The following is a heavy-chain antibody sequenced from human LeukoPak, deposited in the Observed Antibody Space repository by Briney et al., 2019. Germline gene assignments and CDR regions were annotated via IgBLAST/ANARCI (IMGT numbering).Heavy chain of an antibody. CDR2: ISSSSDYI. J-gene: IGHJ4*02. Sequence: GGSLRLSCAASGFTFSYYTMNWVRQAPGKGLEWVSSISSSSDYIYYADSVKGRFTISRDNAKNSLYLQMNSLRAEDTAVYYCARDPPVGAPVGDYWGQGVLVAVSS. V-gene: IGHV3-21*01. CDR3: ARDPPVGAPVGDY. D-gene: IGHD1-26*01. CDR1: GFTFSYYT.